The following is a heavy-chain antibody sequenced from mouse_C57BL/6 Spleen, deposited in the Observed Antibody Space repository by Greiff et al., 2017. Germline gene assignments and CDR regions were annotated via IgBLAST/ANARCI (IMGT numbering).Heavy chain of an antibody. Sequence: VQLQQSVAELVRPGASVKLSCTASGFNIKNNYMHWVKQRPEQGLEWIGRIDPANGNTKYAPKFQGKATITADTASNTAYLQLSSLTSEDTAIYYCARDISGYYFDYWGQGTTLTVAS. CDR2: IDPANGNT. CDR3: ARDISGYYFDY. D-gene: IGHD3-2*02. J-gene: IGHJ2*01. CDR1: GFNIKNNY. V-gene: IGHV14-3*01.